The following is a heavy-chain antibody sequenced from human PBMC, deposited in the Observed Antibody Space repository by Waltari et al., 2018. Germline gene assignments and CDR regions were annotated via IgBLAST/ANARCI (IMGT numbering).Heavy chain of an antibody. J-gene: IGHJ3*02. CDR1: GGSISSYY. CDR3: ASTTYYDFWSGYSIGAFDI. V-gene: IGHV4-59*01. CDR2: IYYSGST. D-gene: IGHD3-3*01. Sequence: QVQLQESGPGLVKPSETLSLTCTVSGGSISSYYWSWIRQPPGKGLEWIWYIYYSGSTNYNPSLKSRVTISVDTSKNQFSLKLSSVTAADTAVYYCASTTYYDFWSGYSIGAFDIWGQGTMVTVSS.